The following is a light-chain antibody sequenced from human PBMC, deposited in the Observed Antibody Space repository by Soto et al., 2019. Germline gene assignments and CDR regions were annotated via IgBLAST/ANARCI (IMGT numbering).Light chain of an antibody. CDR2: DAA. Sequence: EIVLTQSPGTLSLSPGERATLSCRASQSISFHLAWYQQRPGQAPRLLIYDAANRASGIPARFSGSGSWTDFTLTISSLQSADFAVYYCQHRTNWPSPTFGGGTKGDIK. J-gene: IGKJ4*01. V-gene: IGKV3-11*01. CDR1: QSISFH. CDR3: QHRTNWPSPT.